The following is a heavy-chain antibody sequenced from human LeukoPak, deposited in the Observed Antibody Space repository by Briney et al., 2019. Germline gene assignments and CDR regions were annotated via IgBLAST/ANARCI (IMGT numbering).Heavy chain of an antibody. CDR3: AISGGIAARVPY. CDR2: ISGDSSYT. CDR1: GFTFSDYY. D-gene: IGHD6-6*01. Sequence: GGSLRLSCAASGFTFSDYYMSWIRQAPGRGLEWVSYISGDSSYTSYADSVKGRFTISRDNAQNSLYLQMDSLRAEDTAVYYCAISGGIAARVPYWGQGTLVTVSS. V-gene: IGHV3-11*03. J-gene: IGHJ4*02.